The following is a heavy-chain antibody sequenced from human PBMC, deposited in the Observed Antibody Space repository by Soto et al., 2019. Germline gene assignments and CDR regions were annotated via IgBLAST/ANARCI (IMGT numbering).Heavy chain of an antibody. CDR3: ARDGPTTVTYWYFDL. CDR2: ISSSGSTI. J-gene: IGHJ2*01. Sequence: GGSLRLSCAASGFTFSDYYMSWIRQAPGKGLEWVSYISSSGSTIYYADSVKGRFTISRDNAKNSLYLQMNSLRAEDTAVYYCARDGPTTVTYWYFDLWGRGTLVTVSS. CDR1: GFTFSDYY. D-gene: IGHD4-17*01. V-gene: IGHV3-11*01.